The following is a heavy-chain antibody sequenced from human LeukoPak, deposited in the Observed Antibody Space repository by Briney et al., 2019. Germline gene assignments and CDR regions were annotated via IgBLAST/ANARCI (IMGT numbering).Heavy chain of an antibody. J-gene: IGHJ3*02. CDR2: INHSGST. CDR3: ARARGPHYSSGWYHGAFDI. CDR1: GGSFSGYY. D-gene: IGHD6-19*01. Sequence: PSETLSLTCAVYGGSFSGYYWSWIRQPPGKGLEWIGEINHSGSTNYNPSLKSRVTISVDASKNQFSLRLSAVTAADTAVYYCARARGPHYSSGWYHGAFDIWGQGTMVTVSS. V-gene: IGHV4-34*01.